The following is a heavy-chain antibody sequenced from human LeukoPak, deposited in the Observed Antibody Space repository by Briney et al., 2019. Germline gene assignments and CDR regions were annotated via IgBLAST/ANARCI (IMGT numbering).Heavy chain of an antibody. V-gene: IGHV1-2*06. CDR1: GYTFTAYF. J-gene: IGHJ3*02. Sequence: ASVKVSCKASGYTFTAYFIHWVRQAPGQGLEWMGRINPNSGGTKYAQKFQGRVTMTRDTSISTAYMELTSLRSDDTAVYYCARGIYYDSSAYYALDIWGQGSTVTVSS. D-gene: IGHD3-22*01. CDR3: ARGIYYDSSAYYALDI. CDR2: INPNSGGT.